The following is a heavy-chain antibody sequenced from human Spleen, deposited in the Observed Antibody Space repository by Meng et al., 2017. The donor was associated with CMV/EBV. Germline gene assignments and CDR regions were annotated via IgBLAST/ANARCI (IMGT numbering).Heavy chain of an antibody. CDR1: GFTLSNNY. V-gene: IGHV3-53*01. J-gene: IGHJ6*02. D-gene: IGHD3-10*01. CDR3: ARGGVRGPYYEFGIDV. Sequence: GESLKISCAASGFTLSNNYMSWVRQSPGKGLEWLSVIYVGGNTYSADSLRGRFTISRDHSKNTLYLQMNSLTVDDTAVYYCARGGVRGPYYEFGIDVWGHGTKVTVSS. CDR2: IYVGGNT.